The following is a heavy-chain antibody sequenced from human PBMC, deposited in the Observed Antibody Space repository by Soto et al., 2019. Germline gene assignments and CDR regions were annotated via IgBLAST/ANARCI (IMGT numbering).Heavy chain of an antibody. D-gene: IGHD3-3*01. Sequence: LRLSCAASGFIFSNYAFHWVRQAPGKGLEWITVISYDGSQTYFGDSVKGRFAISRDNSKDTLYLQMNSLRPEDTAVYYCARDFGAGAFDIWGQGTLVTVS. CDR3: ARDFGAGAFDI. V-gene: IGHV3-30*09. CDR2: ISYDGSQT. J-gene: IGHJ3*02. CDR1: GFIFSNYA.